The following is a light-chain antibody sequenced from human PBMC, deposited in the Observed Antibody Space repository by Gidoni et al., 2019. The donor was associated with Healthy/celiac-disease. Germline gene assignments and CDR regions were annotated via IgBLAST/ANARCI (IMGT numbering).Light chain of an antibody. Sequence: DIQMTQSPSSLSASVGDRVTITCQASQDISNYLNWYQQKPGKAPKLLIYDASNLETGVPSRFSGIGSGTDFTFTISSLQPEDIATYYCQQYDNRPLFGGGTKVEIK. CDR2: DAS. CDR1: QDISNY. CDR3: QQYDNRPL. J-gene: IGKJ4*02. V-gene: IGKV1-33*01.